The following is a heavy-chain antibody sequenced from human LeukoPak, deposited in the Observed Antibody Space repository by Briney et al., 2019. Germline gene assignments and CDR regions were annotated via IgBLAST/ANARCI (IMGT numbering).Heavy chain of an antibody. Sequence: PGGSLRLSCAASGFTFSSYWMNWARQAPGKGLEWVASISHNGNVNYYVDSVKVRFTISRDNAKNSLYLQMSNLRAEDTAVYFCARGGGLDVWGQGATVTVSS. J-gene: IGHJ6*02. D-gene: IGHD3-16*01. V-gene: IGHV3-7*03. CDR2: ISHNGNVN. CDR1: GFTFSSYW. CDR3: ARGGGLDV.